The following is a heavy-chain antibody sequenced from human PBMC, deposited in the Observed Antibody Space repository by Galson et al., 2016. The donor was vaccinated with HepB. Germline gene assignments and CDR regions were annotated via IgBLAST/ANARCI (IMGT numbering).Heavy chain of an antibody. CDR2: IKQDGSEK. D-gene: IGHD4-17*01. J-gene: IGHJ4*02. Sequence: SLRLSCAASGFISSSYWMSWVRQAPGKGLEWVANIKQDGSEKYYMVSVKGRFTISRDNAKNSLYLQMNSLRAEDTALYYCARYGDYVGVYSWGQGTLVTVSS. V-gene: IGHV3-7*03. CDR3: ARYGDYVGVYS. CDR1: GFISSSYW.